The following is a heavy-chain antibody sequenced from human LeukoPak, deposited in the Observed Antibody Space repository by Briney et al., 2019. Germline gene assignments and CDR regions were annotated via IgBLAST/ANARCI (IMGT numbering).Heavy chain of an antibody. CDR1: GGSISSDDYY. CDR2: IYTTGNT. D-gene: IGHD2/OR15-2a*01. Sequence: SQTLSLTCTESGGSISSDDYYWNWIRQPAGRGLEWIGRIYTTGNTMYNPSLESRVSMSIDTSKSQVSLKVKSVTAADTAVYYCARGGTLFTFFDSWGQGTLVTVPS. CDR3: ARGGTLFTFFDS. J-gene: IGHJ4*02. V-gene: IGHV4-61*02.